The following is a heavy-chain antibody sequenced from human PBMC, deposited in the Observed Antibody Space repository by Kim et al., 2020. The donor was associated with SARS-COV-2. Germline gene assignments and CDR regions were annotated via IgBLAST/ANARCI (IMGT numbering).Heavy chain of an antibody. CDR2: INHSGST. CDR1: GGSFSGYY. V-gene: IGHV4-34*01. D-gene: IGHD2-2*01. CDR3: ARGYCSSTNCWLQWGGTYYSIDT. J-gene: IGHJ6*03. Sequence: SETLSLTCAVYGGSFSGYYWSWIRQPPGKGLEWIGEINHSGSTNYNPSLKSRVTISVDTSKNQFSLKLSSVTAADTAVYYCARGYCSSTNCWLQWGGTYYSIDTWGEGTPVTVSS.